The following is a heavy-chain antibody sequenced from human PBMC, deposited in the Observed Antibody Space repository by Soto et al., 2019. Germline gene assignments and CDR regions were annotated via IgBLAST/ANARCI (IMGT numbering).Heavy chain of an antibody. D-gene: IGHD1-26*01. CDR3: AKRQSGSYYAAFDL. Sequence: EVQLLESGGGLVQPGGSLRLSCAAAGFSFTDYPMTWVRQAPGKGLEWVSSISGSGATTYYADSVKGRFNISRDNSNNTPYLQMNSLSAEDTAVYYCAKRQSGSYYAAFDLWGQGTTVTVSS. J-gene: IGHJ3*01. CDR1: GFSFTDYP. CDR2: ISGSGATT. V-gene: IGHV3-23*01.